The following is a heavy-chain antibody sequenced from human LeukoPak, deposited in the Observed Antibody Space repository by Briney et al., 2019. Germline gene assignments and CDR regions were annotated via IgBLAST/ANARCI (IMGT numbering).Heavy chain of an antibody. CDR1: GSISSYY. D-gene: IGHD2-2*01. Sequence: SETLSLTCTVSGSISSYYWSWIRQPPGKGLEWIGYIYTSGSTNYNPSLKSRVTISVDTSKNQYSLDLSSVTAADTAVYYCARQKCTSTSCLTKNAFDIWGQGTMVTVSS. J-gene: IGHJ3*02. CDR3: ARQKCTSTSCLTKNAFDI. CDR2: IYTSGST. V-gene: IGHV4-4*09.